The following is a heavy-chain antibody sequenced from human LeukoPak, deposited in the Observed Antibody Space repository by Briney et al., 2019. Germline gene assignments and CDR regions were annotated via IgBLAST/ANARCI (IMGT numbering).Heavy chain of an antibody. V-gene: IGHV1-2*02. Sequence: GASVTVSCKPSGYTFTNYYIHWARQAPGQGPGWVGWINPASAGAAFAPKFQGRVSMTWDSSITTAFMDLTSLRSNDTAIYYCARQLGNYYRAFDFWGQGTLVTVSS. D-gene: IGHD1-26*01. CDR1: GYTFTNYY. CDR2: INPASAGA. CDR3: ARQLGNYYRAFDF. J-gene: IGHJ4*02.